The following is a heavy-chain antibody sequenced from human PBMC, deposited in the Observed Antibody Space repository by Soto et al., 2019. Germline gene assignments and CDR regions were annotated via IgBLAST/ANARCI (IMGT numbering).Heavy chain of an antibody. CDR2: IIPIFRTA. D-gene: IGHD4-17*01. V-gene: IGHV1-69*12. CDR1: GGTFSSYA. Sequence: QVQLVQSGAEVKKPGSSVKVSCKASGGTFSSYAISWVRQAPGQGLECMGGIIPIFRTANNAQKFQGRATIAGAEATRTAYMEPGSLRFKDTAVYYCARKSTVTTLGGDFDYWGQGTLVTVSS. J-gene: IGHJ4*02. CDR3: ARKSTVTTLGGDFDY.